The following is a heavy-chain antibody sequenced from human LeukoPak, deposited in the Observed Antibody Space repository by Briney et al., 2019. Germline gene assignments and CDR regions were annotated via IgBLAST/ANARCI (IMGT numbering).Heavy chain of an antibody. CDR2: IKQDGSEK. D-gene: IGHD3-22*01. CDR1: GFTFSSYW. V-gene: IGHV3-7*01. Sequence: SGGSLRLSCAASGFTFSSYWMSWVRQAPGKGLEWVANIKQDGSEKYYVGSVKGRFTISRDNAKNSLYLQMNSLRAEDTAVYYCARDLRDIMNPGYDSSGTPDYWGQGTLVTVSS. CDR3: ARDLRDIMNPGYDSSGTPDY. J-gene: IGHJ4*02.